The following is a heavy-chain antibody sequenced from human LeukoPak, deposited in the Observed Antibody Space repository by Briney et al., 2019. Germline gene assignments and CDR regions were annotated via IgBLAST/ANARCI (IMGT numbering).Heavy chain of an antibody. Sequence: SGTLSLTCGVSGGSISTTNWWSWVRQPPGGGLEWIGEVHLSGRTHYNPSLESRVTMSVDMSENHISLRLTSVTAADTAVYYCAREGGPYRPLDYSGQGTLVTVSS. J-gene: IGHJ4*02. V-gene: IGHV4-4*02. CDR3: AREGGPYRPLDY. CDR2: VHLSGRT. CDR1: GGSISTTNW.